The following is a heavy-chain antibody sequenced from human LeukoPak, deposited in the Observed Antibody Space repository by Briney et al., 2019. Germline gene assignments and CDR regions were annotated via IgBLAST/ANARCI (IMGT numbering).Heavy chain of an antibody. CDR3: ARVKMVRGALKNYYYYFGMDV. CDR2: MNPNSGNT. V-gene: IGHV1-8*01. Sequence: GASVEVSCKASGYTFTSYDINWVRQATGQGLEWMGWMNPNSGNTGYAQKFQGRVTMTRNTSISTAYMELSSLRSEDTAVYYCARVKMVRGALKNYYYYFGMDVWGQGTTVTVSS. J-gene: IGHJ6*02. CDR1: GYTFTSYD. D-gene: IGHD3-10*01.